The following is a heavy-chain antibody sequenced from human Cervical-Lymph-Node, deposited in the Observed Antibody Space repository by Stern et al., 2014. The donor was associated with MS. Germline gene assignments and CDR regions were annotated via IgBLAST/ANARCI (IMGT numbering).Heavy chain of an antibody. D-gene: IGHD3-22*01. Sequence: VQLVESGGGVVQPGRSLRLSCAASGFTFSSHGMHWVRQAPGKGLECVAVIWYDGSNRNYADSVKGRFTISRDNSKNTVDLQMNSLRAEDTAVYYCAAGGLEYYYDTSGYYFQHWGQGTLVTVSS. CDR1: GFTFSSHG. CDR3: AAGGLEYYYDTSGYYFQH. J-gene: IGHJ1*01. V-gene: IGHV3-33*01. CDR2: IWYDGSNR.